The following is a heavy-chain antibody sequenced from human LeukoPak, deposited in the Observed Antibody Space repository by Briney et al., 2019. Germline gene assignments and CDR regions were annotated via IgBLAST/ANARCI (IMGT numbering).Heavy chain of an antibody. J-gene: IGHJ3*02. D-gene: IGHD1-26*01. V-gene: IGHV4-34*01. Sequence: SETLSLTCAVYGGSFSGYYWSWIRQPPGKGLEWIGEINHSGSTNYNPSLKSRVTISVDTSKNQFSLKLSSVTAADTAVYYCARYSGSYLGEDDAFDIRGQGTMVTVSS. CDR3: ARYSGSYLGEDDAFDI. CDR2: INHSGST. CDR1: GGSFSGYY.